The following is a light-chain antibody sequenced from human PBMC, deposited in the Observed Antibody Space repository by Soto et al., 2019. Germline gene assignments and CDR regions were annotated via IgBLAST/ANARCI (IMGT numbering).Light chain of an antibody. CDR2: DAS. CDR3: QQRSNWPPTWT. Sequence: EIVLTQSPATLSLSPGERATLSCRASQSVSSYLAWYQQKPGQAPRLLIYDASNRATGIPARFSGSGSGTDFTLTISSLEPEDFAVYYCQQRSNWPPTWTFGQGPKVEI. V-gene: IGKV3-11*01. CDR1: QSVSSY. J-gene: IGKJ1*01.